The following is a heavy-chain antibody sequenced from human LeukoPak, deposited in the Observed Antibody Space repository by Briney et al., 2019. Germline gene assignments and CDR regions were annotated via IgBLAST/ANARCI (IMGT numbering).Heavy chain of an antibody. CDR2: IYYSGST. CDR3: ASDIAARPNDAFDI. D-gene: IGHD6-6*01. CDR1: GGSISSSSYY. J-gene: IGHJ3*02. V-gene: IGHV4-39*07. Sequence: KPSETLSLTCTVSGGSISSSSYYWGWIRQPPGKGLEWIGSIYYSGSTYYNPSLKSRVTIPVDTSKNQFSLKLSSVTAADTAVYYCASDIAARPNDAFDIWGQGTMVTVSS.